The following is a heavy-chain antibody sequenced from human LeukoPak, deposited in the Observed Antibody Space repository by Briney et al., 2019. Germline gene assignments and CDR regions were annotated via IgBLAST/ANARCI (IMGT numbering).Heavy chain of an antibody. V-gene: IGHV3-43*01. D-gene: IGHD3-16*01. CDR1: GFTFDDYT. CDR3: AKEGGRWYYFDY. CDR2: ISWDGVST. Sequence: GGSLRLSCAASGFTFDDYTMHWVRQAPGKGLEWVSLISWDGVSTYYADSVKGRFTISRDNSKNSLYLQMNSLRSEDTALYYCAKEGGRWYYFDYWGQGTLVTVSS. J-gene: IGHJ4*02.